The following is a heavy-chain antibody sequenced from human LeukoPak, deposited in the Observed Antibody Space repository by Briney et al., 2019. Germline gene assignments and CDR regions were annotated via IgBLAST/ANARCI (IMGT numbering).Heavy chain of an antibody. J-gene: IGHJ4*02. CDR2: IIPIFPKS. Sequence: ASVKVSCKAYGGTFGVNAIHWVRQAPGQGLEWMGDIIPIFPKSNYARKFQGRVTFTADESTSTAYMEMSSLTSEDTAVYYCARDGVRNMGLRLDYWGQGTLVIVSS. D-gene: IGHD1-14*01. V-gene: IGHV1-69*13. CDR1: GGTFGVNA. CDR3: ARDGVRNMGLRLDY.